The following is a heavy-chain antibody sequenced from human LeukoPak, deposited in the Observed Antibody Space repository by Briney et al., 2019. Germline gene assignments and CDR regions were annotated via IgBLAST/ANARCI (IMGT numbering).Heavy chain of an antibody. D-gene: IGHD3-22*01. Sequence: GGSLRLSCAASGFTFSSYSMNWVRQAPGKGLEWVSSISSSSSYIYYADSVKGRFTISRDNAKNSLYLQMNSLRAEDTAVYYCARERSSGYSIPIDYWGQGTLVTVSS. V-gene: IGHV3-21*01. CDR1: GFTFSSYS. CDR3: ARERSSGYSIPIDY. J-gene: IGHJ4*02. CDR2: ISSSSSYI.